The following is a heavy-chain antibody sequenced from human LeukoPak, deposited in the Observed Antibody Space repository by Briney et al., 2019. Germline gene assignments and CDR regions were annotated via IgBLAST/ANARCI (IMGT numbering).Heavy chain of an antibody. D-gene: IGHD2-15*01. CDR2: ISSGSSYI. J-gene: IGHJ4*02. CDR1: GFTFSSCS. Sequence: GGSLRLSCAASGFTFSSCSMNWVRQAPGKGLEWVSSISSGSSYIYYADSMKGRFTISRDNAKNSLYLQMNSLKAEDTAVYYCARTIKVVPATTLFDFWGQGTLVTVSS. CDR3: ARTIKVVPATTLFDF. V-gene: IGHV3-21*01.